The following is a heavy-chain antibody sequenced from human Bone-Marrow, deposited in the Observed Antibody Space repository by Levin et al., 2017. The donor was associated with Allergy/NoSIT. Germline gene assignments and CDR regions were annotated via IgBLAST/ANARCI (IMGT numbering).Heavy chain of an antibody. J-gene: IGHJ6*02. D-gene: IGHD1-26*01. CDR1: GYTFTGYY. CDR3: ARRMGWDEDGMDV. V-gene: IGHV1-2*04. Sequence: PTASVKVSCKASGYTFTGYYMHWVRQAPGQGLEWMGWINPNSGGTNYAQKFQGWVTMTRDTSISTAYMELSRLRSDDTAVYYCARRMGWDEDGMDVWGQGTTVTVSS. CDR2: INPNSGGT.